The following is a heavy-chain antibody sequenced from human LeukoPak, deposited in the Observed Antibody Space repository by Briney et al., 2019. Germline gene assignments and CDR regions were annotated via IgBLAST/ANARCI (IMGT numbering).Heavy chain of an antibody. D-gene: IGHD2-15*01. J-gene: IGHJ6*02. CDR1: GYTFTSYY. CDR3: ARGPVVEVAATYYYYGMDV. V-gene: IGHV1-46*01. CDR2: INPSGGST. Sequence: ASVKVSCKASGYTFTSYYMHWVRQAPGQGLEWMGIINPSGGSTSYAQKFQGRVTMTRDTSTSTVYMELSSLRSEDTAVYYCARGPVVEVAATYYYYGMDVWGQGTTVTVSS.